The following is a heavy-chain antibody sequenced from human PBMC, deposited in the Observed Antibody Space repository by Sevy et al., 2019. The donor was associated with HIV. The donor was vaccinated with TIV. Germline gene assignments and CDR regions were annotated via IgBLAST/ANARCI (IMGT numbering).Heavy chain of an antibody. V-gene: IGHV1-2*02. J-gene: IGHJ4*02. Sequence: ASVKVSCKASGYTFTGYYMHWVRQAPGQGLEWMGWINPNSGGTNYAQKFQGRVTMTRDTSISTAYMELSRLRSDDTAVYYCASSRVTGTTVFFDYWGQGTLVTVSS. CDR1: GYTFTGYY. CDR3: ASSRVTGTTVFFDY. D-gene: IGHD1-7*01. CDR2: INPNSGGT.